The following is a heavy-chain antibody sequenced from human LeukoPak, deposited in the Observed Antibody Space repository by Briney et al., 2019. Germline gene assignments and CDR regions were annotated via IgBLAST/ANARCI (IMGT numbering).Heavy chain of an antibody. D-gene: IGHD1-26*01. V-gene: IGHV1-69*13. Sequence: SVKVSCKASGYMFINHGISWVRQAPGQGLEWMGGIIPIFGTANYARKFQGRVTITADESTSTAYMELSSLRSEDTAVYYCARDFMGELPFDYWGQGTLVTVSS. CDR1: GYMFINHG. CDR3: ARDFMGELPFDY. J-gene: IGHJ4*02. CDR2: IIPIFGTA.